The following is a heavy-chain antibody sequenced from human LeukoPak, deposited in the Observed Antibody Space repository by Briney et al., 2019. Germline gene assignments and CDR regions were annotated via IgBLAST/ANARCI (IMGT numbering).Heavy chain of an antibody. J-gene: IGHJ5*02. Sequence: PSETLSLTCAVYGGSFSGYYWSWIRLPPGKGLEWIGEINHSGSTKYNPSLKSRVTISVDSSKNQFSLKLSSVTAADAAVYYCARGSVLNWFDPWGQGTLVTVSS. V-gene: IGHV4-34*01. CDR2: INHSGST. D-gene: IGHD3-3*01. CDR1: GGSFSGYY. CDR3: ARGSVLNWFDP.